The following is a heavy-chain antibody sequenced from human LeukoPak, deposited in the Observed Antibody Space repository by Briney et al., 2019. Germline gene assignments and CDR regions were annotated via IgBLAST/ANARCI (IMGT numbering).Heavy chain of an antibody. CDR1: GGSISSSSYY. Sequence: SETLSLTCTVSGGSISSSSYYWGWIRQPPGKGLEWIGEINHSGSTNYNPSLKSRVTISVDTSKNQFSLKLSSVTAADTAVYYCARPRQTLITMVRGVRQNEYFQHWGQGTLVTVSS. J-gene: IGHJ1*01. V-gene: IGHV4-39*07. D-gene: IGHD3-10*01. CDR3: ARPRQTLITMVRGVRQNEYFQH. CDR2: INHSGST.